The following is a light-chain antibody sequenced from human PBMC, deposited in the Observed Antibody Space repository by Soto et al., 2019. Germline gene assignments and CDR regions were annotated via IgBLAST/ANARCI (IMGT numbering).Light chain of an antibody. CDR2: DAS. CDR3: QQRFSWVT. V-gene: IGKV3-11*01. J-gene: IGKJ4*01. CDR1: QSVSTS. Sequence: EIVLTQSPATLSLSPGERATLSCRASQSVSTSLAWYQQKPGQTPRLLIYDASNRATGIPARFSGSGSGTDFTLTISSLEPEDFAVYYCQQRFSWVTFGGGTKVEIK.